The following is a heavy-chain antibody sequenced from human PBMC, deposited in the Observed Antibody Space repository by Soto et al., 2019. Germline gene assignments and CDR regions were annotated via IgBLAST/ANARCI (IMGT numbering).Heavy chain of an antibody. J-gene: IGHJ6*02. V-gene: IGHV3-48*03. CDR3: ARVSAAHGMDV. D-gene: IGHD2-2*01. CDR2: ISGSGYTI. CDR1: GFTFISYE. Sequence: GGSLRLSCAASGFTFISYEMRWVRQAPGMGLEWVSYISGSGYTIYYADSVKGRFTVSRDNAKNSLYLQMNSLRAEDTAVYYCARVSAAHGMDVWGQGTTVTVSS.